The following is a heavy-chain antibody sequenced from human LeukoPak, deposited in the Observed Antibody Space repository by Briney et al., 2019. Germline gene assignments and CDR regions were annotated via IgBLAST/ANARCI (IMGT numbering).Heavy chain of an antibody. CDR1: GGSISSYY. J-gene: IGHJ5*02. Sequence: NTSETLSLTCTVSGGSISSYYWSWIRQPAGKGLEWIGRIYTSGSTNYNPSLKSRVTMSVDTSKNQFSLKLSSVTAADTAVYYCARVPSTMVQGVMAAWFDPWGQGTLVTVSS. CDR2: IYTSGST. V-gene: IGHV4-4*07. D-gene: IGHD3-10*01. CDR3: ARVPSTMVQGVMAAWFDP.